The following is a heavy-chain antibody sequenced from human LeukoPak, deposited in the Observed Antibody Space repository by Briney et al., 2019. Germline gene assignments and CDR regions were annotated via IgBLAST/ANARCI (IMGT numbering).Heavy chain of an antibody. CDR3: TSITTTGVGDI. J-gene: IGHJ3*02. V-gene: IGHV3-49*03. CDR2: IRSKAYGGTT. D-gene: IGHD3-22*01. CDR1: GFTFGDYA. Sequence: GGSLRLSCTASGFTFGDYAMSWFRQAPGKGLEWVGFIRSKAYGGTTEYAASVKGRFTISRDDSKSIAYLQMNSLKTEDTAVYYCTSITTTGVGDIWGQGTMVTVSS.